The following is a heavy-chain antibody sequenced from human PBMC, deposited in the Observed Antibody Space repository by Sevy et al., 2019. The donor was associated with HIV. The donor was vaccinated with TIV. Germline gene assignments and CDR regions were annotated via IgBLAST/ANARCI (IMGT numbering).Heavy chain of an antibody. Sequence: ASVKVSCKASGYTFTSYGISWVRQAPGQGLEWMGWISAYNGNTNYAQKLQGRVTMTTDTSTSTAYMELKSLRSDDTAVYYCARDGDLGTESYYFDYWGQRTLVTVSS. CDR1: GYTFTSYG. CDR3: ARDGDLGTESYYFDY. D-gene: IGHD7-27*01. CDR2: ISAYNGNT. J-gene: IGHJ4*02. V-gene: IGHV1-18*01.